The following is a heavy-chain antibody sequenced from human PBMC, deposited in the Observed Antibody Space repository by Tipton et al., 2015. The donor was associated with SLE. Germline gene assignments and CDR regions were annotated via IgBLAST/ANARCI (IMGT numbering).Heavy chain of an antibody. D-gene: IGHD3-16*01. V-gene: IGHV3-15*01. CDR2: IKSKTDGGTT. Sequence: SLRLSCAASGFTFSNAWMSWVRQAPGKGLEWVGRIKSKTDGGTTDYAAPVKGRFTISRDDSKNTLYLQMNSLKTEDTAVYYCARDRGGYRYYYGMDVWGQGTTVTVSS. CDR3: ARDRGGYRYYYGMDV. CDR1: GFTFSNAW. J-gene: IGHJ6*02.